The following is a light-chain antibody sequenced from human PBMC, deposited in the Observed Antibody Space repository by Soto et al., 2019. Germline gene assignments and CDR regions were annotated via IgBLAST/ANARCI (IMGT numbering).Light chain of an antibody. CDR3: TSYSSSSTPVV. CDR2: DVS. Sequence: QSALTQPASVSGSPGQSITISCTGTSSDVGGYNYVAWYQQHPGKAPKLLIYDVSTRPSGVSNRFSGFKSGNTASLTISGLQAEDEADYHCTSYSSSSTPVVLGGGTKLTVL. CDR1: SSDVGGYNY. V-gene: IGLV2-14*01. J-gene: IGLJ2*01.